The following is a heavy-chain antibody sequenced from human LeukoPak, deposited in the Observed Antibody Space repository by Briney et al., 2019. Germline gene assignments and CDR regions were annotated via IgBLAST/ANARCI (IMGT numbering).Heavy chain of an antibody. V-gene: IGHV3-30-3*01. D-gene: IGHD3-9*01. J-gene: IGHJ6*02. Sequence: QPGRSLRLSCAASGFTFSSYAMHWVRQAPGKGLEWVAVISYDGSNKYYADSVKGRFTISRDNSKNTLYLQMNSLRAEDTAVYYCARARRSNFDWLLGPYYYGMDVWGQGTTVTVSS. CDR2: ISYDGSNK. CDR1: GFTFSSYA. CDR3: ARARRSNFDWLLGPYYYGMDV.